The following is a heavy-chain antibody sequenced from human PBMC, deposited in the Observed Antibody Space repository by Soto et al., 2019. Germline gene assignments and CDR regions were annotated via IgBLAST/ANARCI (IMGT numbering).Heavy chain of an antibody. CDR2: IYYSGST. V-gene: IGHV4-31*03. CDR3: ARVVPAAKYFDY. CDR1: GGSIRSGGYY. J-gene: IGHJ4*02. Sequence: LSLTCTVSGGSIRSGGYYWSWIRQHPGKGLEWIGYIYYSGSTYYNPSLKSRVTISVDTSKNQFSLKLSSVTAADTAVYYCARVVPAAKYFDYWGQGTLVTVSS. D-gene: IGHD2-2*01.